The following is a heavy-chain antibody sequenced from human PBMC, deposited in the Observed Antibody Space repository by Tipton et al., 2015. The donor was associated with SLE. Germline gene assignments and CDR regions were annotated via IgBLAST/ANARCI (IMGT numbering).Heavy chain of an antibody. V-gene: IGHV4-39*07. J-gene: IGHJ5*02. CDR3: ARQTTEARVVGPLFDH. CDR1: GGSISSYY. CDR2: IYSTGTT. Sequence: TLSLTCTVSGGSISSYYWGWIRQPPGKGLEWIGSIYSTGTTYYNASLKGRVTMSIDTSTNQFSLRLACVTAADTAVYFCARQTTEARVVGPLFDHWGQGNLVTVP. D-gene: IGHD1-1*01.